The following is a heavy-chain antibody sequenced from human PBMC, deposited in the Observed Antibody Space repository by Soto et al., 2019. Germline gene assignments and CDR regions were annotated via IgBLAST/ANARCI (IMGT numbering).Heavy chain of an antibody. D-gene: IGHD6-19*01. V-gene: IGHV1-18*01. CDR2: ISAYNGNT. CDR1: GYTFTSYG. Sequence: ASVKVSCKASGYTFTSYGISWVRQAPGQGLEWMGWISAYNGNTNYAQKLQGRVTMTTDTSTSTAYMELRSLRSDDTAAYYCARAGVASSGWYPTPNWFDPWGQGTLVTVSS. J-gene: IGHJ5*02. CDR3: ARAGVASSGWYPTPNWFDP.